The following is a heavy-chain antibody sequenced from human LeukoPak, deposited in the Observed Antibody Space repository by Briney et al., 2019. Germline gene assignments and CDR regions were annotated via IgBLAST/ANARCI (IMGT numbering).Heavy chain of an antibody. CDR2: IYYSGST. V-gene: IGHV4-59*01. Sequence: SETLSLTCTVSGGSISSYYWSWIRQPPGKGLEWIGYIYYSGSTNYNPSLKSRVTISVDTSKNQFSLKLSSVTAADTAVYYCARGPYSSSWTDGHYFDYWGQGTLVTVSS. CDR3: ARGPYSSSWTDGHYFDY. D-gene: IGHD6-13*01. CDR1: GGSISSYY. J-gene: IGHJ4*02.